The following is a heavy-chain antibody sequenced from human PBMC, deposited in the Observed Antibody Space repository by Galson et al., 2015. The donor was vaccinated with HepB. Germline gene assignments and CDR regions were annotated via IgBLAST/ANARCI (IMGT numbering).Heavy chain of an antibody. CDR2: FDPEDGET. CDR1: GYTLTELS. Sequence: SVKVSCKVSGYTLTELSMHWVRQAPGKGLEWMGGFDPEDGETIYAQKFQGRVTMTEDTSTDTAYMELSSLRSEDTAVYYCATTVVTRGQYWFDPWGQGTLVTVSS. V-gene: IGHV1-24*01. D-gene: IGHD4-23*01. CDR3: ATTVVTRGQYWFDP. J-gene: IGHJ5*02.